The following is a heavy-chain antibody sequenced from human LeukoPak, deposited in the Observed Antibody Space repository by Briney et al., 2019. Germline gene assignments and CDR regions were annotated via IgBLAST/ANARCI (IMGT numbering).Heavy chain of an antibody. CDR2: INTNSGNP. Sequence: GASVKVSCKASGYIFDRYAMNWVRQAPGQGLEWMGWINTNSGNPTYAQGFTGRFVFSLDTSGSTAYLQMFNLKAEDTAVYYCVRELETMVRGVVVDYWGQGTLVYVSS. D-gene: IGHD3-10*01. J-gene: IGHJ4*02. CDR3: VRELETMVRGVVVDY. V-gene: IGHV7-4-1*01. CDR1: GYIFDRYA.